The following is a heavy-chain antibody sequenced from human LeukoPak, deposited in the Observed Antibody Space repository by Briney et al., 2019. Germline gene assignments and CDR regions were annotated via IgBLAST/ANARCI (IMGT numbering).Heavy chain of an antibody. CDR1: GYTFTAYY. J-gene: IGHJ5*01. D-gene: IGHD3-10*01. Sequence: ASVKVSCKASGYTFTAYYMHWVRQAPGQGLEWMGWINPNSGGTNYAQKFQGRVTMTRDTSISTAYMELSRLRSDDTAIYYCARDKSSTNWLDSWGQGTLVTVSS. CDR2: INPNSGGT. CDR3: ARDKSSTNWLDS. V-gene: IGHV1-2*02.